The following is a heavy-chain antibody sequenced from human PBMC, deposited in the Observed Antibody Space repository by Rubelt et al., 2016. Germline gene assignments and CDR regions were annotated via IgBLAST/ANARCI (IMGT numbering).Heavy chain of an antibody. CDR1: GFTVSSNY. J-gene: IGHJ3*01. CDR3: ISYV. Sequence: EVQLVESGGGLVQPGGSLRLSCAASGFTVSSNYMSWVRQAPGKGLEWLSVIHSGGTTDYAASVRGRFTISRDNSKNTGFLQMNSLRVDDTAVYYCISYVWGQGTMVTVSS. V-gene: IGHV3-66*01. CDR2: IHSGGTT.